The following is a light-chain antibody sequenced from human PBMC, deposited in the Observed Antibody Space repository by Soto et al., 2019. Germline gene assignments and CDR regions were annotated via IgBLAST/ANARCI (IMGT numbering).Light chain of an antibody. CDR1: QSIVRW. Sequence: DIQMTQSPSTLSASVGDRVTITCRASQSIVRWMAWYQQKPGKAPKLLLYDGSSLETGVPSRFSGSRSGTEFTLTIESLQTEHCAKYYCQQHYGYLGTCGQGTKVDSK. J-gene: IGKJ1*01. CDR2: DGS. V-gene: IGKV1-5*01. CDR3: QQHYGYLGT.